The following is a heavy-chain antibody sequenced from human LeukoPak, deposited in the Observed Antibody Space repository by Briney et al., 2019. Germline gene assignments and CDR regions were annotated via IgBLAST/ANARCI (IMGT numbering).Heavy chain of an antibody. J-gene: IGHJ4*02. CDR2: INAGNGNT. V-gene: IGHV1-3*03. Sequence: GASVKVSCKASGYTFTSYAMHWVRQAPGQRLEWMGWINAGNGNTKYSQEFQGRVTITRDTSASTAYMELSSLRSEDMAVYYCARGGFWDYSLYDYWGQGTLVTVSS. CDR3: ARGGFWDYSLYDY. CDR1: GYTFTSYA. D-gene: IGHD3-10*01.